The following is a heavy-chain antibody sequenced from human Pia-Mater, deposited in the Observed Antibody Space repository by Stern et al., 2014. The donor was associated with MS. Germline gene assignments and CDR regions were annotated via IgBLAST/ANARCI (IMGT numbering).Heavy chain of an antibody. J-gene: IGHJ5*01. CDR3: ARGAYCGGDCYWGWFDS. D-gene: IGHD2-21*02. Sequence: VQLVQSGAEVKKPGSSVKVSCKVSGGTFSDNAFSWVRQAPGQGLEGMGGLIPIFGAADYAQNFQGRVTITADESTSTVYMEMSSLRSEDTAVYHCARGAYCGGDCYWGWFDSWGQGTLVTVSS. CDR1: GGTFSDNA. V-gene: IGHV1-69*01. CDR2: LIPIFGAA.